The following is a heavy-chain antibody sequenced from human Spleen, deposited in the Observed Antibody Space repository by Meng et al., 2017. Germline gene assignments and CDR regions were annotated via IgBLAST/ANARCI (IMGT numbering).Heavy chain of an antibody. D-gene: IGHD4-17*01. V-gene: IGHV4-30-4*01. CDR2: IYDSGST. Sequence: QVQLQESGPGLVKPSQTLSLTCTVSGGSISSGDYYWSWIRQPPGKGLEWIGYIYDSGSTYYNPSLKSRLTISVAASKSQFSLKLTSVTAADTAVYFCARGSPRTVTLDSWGQGTLVTVYS. J-gene: IGHJ4*02. CDR3: ARGSPRTVTLDS. CDR1: GGSISSGDYY.